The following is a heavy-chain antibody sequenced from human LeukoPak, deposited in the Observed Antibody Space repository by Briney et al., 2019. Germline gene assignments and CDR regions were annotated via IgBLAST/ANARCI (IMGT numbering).Heavy chain of an antibody. CDR3: ARTLGLFYFDY. J-gene: IGHJ4*02. D-gene: IGHD7-27*01. CDR2: IYYSGST. V-gene: IGHV4-59*01. CDR1: GGSISSYY. Sequence: SETLSLTCTVSGGSISSYYWSWIRQPPGKGLEWIGYIYYSGSTNYNPSLKSRVTISVDTSKYQFSLKLSSVTAADTAVYYCARTLGLFYFDYWGQGTLVTVSS.